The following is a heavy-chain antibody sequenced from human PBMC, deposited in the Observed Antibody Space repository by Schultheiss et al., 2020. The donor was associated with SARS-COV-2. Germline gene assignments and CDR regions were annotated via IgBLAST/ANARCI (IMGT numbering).Heavy chain of an antibody. D-gene: IGHD1-14*01. CDR3: ARGRTKLGAFDY. CDR2: ISWNSGSTI. CDR1: GFTFDNYA. Sequence: GGSLRLSCAVCGFTFDNYAMSGVRRSPGKGLEWVSGISWNSGSTIYYADSVKGRFTISRDNAKNSLYLQMNSLRAGDTAVYYCARGRTKLGAFDYWGQGTLVTVSS. J-gene: IGHJ4*02. V-gene: IGHV3-9*01.